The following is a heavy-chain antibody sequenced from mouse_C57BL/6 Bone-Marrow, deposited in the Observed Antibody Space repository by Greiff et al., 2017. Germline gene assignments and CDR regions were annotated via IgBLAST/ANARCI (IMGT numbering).Heavy chain of an antibody. V-gene: IGHV1-26*01. J-gene: IGHJ2*01. D-gene: IGHD3-3*01. CDR3: ARGRGPYYFDY. Sequence: EVQLQQSGPELVKPGASVKISCKASGYTFTAYSMTWVKQSHGKSLEWIGDINPNNGGTSYNQKFKGKATLTVDKSSSTAYMELRSLTSEDSAVYYCARGRGPYYFDYWGQGTTLTVSS. CDR2: INPNNGGT. CDR1: GYTFTAYS.